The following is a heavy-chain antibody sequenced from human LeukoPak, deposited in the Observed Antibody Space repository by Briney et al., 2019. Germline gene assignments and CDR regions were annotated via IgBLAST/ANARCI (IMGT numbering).Heavy chain of an antibody. CDR2: ISSSGSTI. V-gene: IGHV3-48*03. Sequence: PGGSLRLSCAASGFTFSSYEMNWVRQAPGKGLEWVSYISSSGSTIYYADSVKGRFTISRDNAKNSLYLQMNSLRAEDTAVYYCATSYYDILTGYYKHSRGPYWGQGTLVTVSS. CDR3: ATSYYDILTGYYKHSRGPY. J-gene: IGHJ4*02. CDR1: GFTFSSYE. D-gene: IGHD3-9*01.